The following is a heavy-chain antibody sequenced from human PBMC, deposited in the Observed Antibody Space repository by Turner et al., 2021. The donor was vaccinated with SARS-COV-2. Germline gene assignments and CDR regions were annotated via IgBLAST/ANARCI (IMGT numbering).Heavy chain of an antibody. J-gene: IGHJ3*02. Sequence: QVQLVESGGGVVQPGRSLRLSCAASGFPFSSYGMHWVRQAPGKGLEWVAVISYDGSNKYYADSVKGRFTISRDNSKNTLYLQMNSLRAEDTAVYYAARGGVVAATAYDAFDIWGQGTMVTVSS. CDR2: ISYDGSNK. V-gene: IGHV3-30*03. CDR1: GFPFSSYG. D-gene: IGHD2-15*01. CDR3: ARGGVVAATAYDAFDI.